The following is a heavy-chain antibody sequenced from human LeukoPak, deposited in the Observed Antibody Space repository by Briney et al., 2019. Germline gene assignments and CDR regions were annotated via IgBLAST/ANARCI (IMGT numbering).Heavy chain of an antibody. D-gene: IGHD3-10*02. Sequence: GGSLRLSCAASGFTFSIYEINWVRQAPGKGLEWISYISGSGDTAYYADSVKGRFTMSRDNAKNSPYLQMNSLRAEDTAVYYCAELGITMIGGVWGKGTTVTISS. V-gene: IGHV3-48*03. CDR1: GFTFSIYE. CDR3: AELGITMIGGV. CDR2: ISGSGDTA. J-gene: IGHJ6*04.